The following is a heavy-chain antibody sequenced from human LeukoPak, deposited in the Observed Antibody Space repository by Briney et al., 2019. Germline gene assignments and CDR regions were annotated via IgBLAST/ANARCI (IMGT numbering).Heavy chain of an antibody. CDR3: ASRWYVTPAATIDYYYYYMDV. V-gene: IGHV4-61*02. D-gene: IGHD2-15*01. J-gene: IGHJ6*03. Sequence: PSETLSLTCTVSGGSISSGSYYWSWIRQPAGKGLEWIGRIYTSGSTNYNPSLKSRVTISVDTSKNQVSLKLSSVTAADAAVYYCASRWYVTPAATIDYYYYYMDVWGKGTTVTVSS. CDR2: IYTSGST. CDR1: GGSISSGSYY.